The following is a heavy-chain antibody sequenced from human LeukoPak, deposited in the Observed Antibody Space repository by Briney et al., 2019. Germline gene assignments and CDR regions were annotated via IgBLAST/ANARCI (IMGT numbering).Heavy chain of an antibody. D-gene: IGHD3-10*01. CDR1: GVSIDGGDYY. V-gene: IGHV4-30-4*01. Sequence: SQTLSLTCTVPGVSIDGGDYYWSWIRRPPGKGLEWIGFIYYRGGTSYNPSLDSRLFISVDTSKSRFSLKLLSVTAADTAVYYCARDYFGLGGIDAWGQGALVTVSS. CDR2: IYYRGGT. CDR3: ARDYFGLGGIDA. J-gene: IGHJ5*02.